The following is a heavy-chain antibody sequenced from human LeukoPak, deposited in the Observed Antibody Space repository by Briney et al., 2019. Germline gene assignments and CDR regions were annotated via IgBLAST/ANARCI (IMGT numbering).Heavy chain of an antibody. CDR1: GFTFDDYA. J-gene: IGHJ4*02. CDR3: AKDTGYSSGWDYFDY. Sequence: GGPLRLSCAASGFTFDDYAMHWVRQAPGKGLEWVSGISWNSGSIGYADSVKGRFTISRDNAKNSLYLQMTSLRPEDTAFYYCAKDTGYSSGWDYFDYWGQGTLVTVSS. CDR2: ISWNSGSI. D-gene: IGHD6-19*01. V-gene: IGHV3-9*01.